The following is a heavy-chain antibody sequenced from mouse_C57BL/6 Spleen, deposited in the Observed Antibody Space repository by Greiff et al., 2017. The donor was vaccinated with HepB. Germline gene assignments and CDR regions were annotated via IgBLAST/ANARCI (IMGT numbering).Heavy chain of an antibody. D-gene: IGHD2-5*01. V-gene: IGHV5-9-1*02. J-gene: IGHJ3*01. CDR2: ISSGGDYI. CDR1: GFTFSSYA. Sequence: EVMLVESGEGLVKPGGSLKLSCAASGFTFSSYAMSWVRQTPEKRLEWVAYISSGGDYIYYADTVKGRFTISRDNARNTLYLQMSSLKSEDTAMYYCTREAYYSNRAWFAYWGQGTLVTVSA. CDR3: TREAYYSNRAWFAY.